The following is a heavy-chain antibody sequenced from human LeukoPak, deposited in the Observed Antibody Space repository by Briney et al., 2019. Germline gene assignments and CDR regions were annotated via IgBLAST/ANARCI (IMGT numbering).Heavy chain of an antibody. CDR3: SRDNPIQLWPNYYYYYGMDV. V-gene: IGHV3-74*01. CDR1: GFILSSYW. J-gene: IGHJ6*02. Sequence: SGGSLRLSCAASGFILSSYWMHWARHAPGKGVVCVSCFNKDGCSTSYADSVKGRFTISRDNANNTLYLQMNSLRAEDTAVYYCSRDNPIQLWPNYYYYYGMDVWGQGTTVTVSS. D-gene: IGHD5-18*01. CDR2: FNKDGCST.